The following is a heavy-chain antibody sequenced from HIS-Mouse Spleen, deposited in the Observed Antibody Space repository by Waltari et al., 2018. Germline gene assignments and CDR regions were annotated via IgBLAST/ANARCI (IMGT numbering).Heavy chain of an antibody. Sequence: QVQLVQSGAEVKKPGASVKVSCKASVYTFTSYGISWVRQAHGHGLEWMGWISAYNGNTNYAQKLQGRVTMTTDTSTSTAYMELRSLRSDDTAVYYCARDTDYYDSSGEIDAFDIWGQGTMVTVSS. CDR2: ISAYNGNT. V-gene: IGHV1-18*01. CDR3: ARDTDYYDSSGEIDAFDI. D-gene: IGHD3-22*01. J-gene: IGHJ3*02. CDR1: VYTFTSYG.